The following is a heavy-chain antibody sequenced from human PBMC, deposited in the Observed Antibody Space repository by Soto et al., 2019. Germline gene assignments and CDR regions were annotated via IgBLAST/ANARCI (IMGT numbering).Heavy chain of an antibody. J-gene: IGHJ4*02. D-gene: IGHD3-22*01. Sequence: GGSLRLSCAASGFTFSSYAMHCVRQAPCKGLEWLAVISYDGSNKYYADSVKGRFTISRDNSKNTLYMQMNSLRAEETAVYYCARDGEGYYDSSGYLADWGQGTMVTVSS. CDR1: GFTFSSYA. CDR2: ISYDGSNK. V-gene: IGHV3-30*04. CDR3: ARDGEGYYDSSGYLAD.